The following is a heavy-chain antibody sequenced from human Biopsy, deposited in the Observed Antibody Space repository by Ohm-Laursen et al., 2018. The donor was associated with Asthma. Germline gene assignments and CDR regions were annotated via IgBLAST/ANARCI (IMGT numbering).Heavy chain of an antibody. CDR1: GGSFRGYY. CDR2: VEHTGNA. V-gene: IGHV4-34*01. CDR3: ARGPNYHGSGRAPIGMDV. D-gene: IGHD3-10*01. Sequence: QTLSLTCAVYGGSFRGYYWTWIRQPPGKGLEWIGEVEHTGNANYNPSLKSRVTISVDTTKNQFSLKLTSVTAADTAVYYCARGPNYHGSGRAPIGMDVWGQGTTVTVSS. J-gene: IGHJ6*02.